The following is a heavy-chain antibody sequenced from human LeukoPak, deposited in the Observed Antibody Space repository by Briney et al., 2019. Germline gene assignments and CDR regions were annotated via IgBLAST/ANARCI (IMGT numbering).Heavy chain of an antibody. Sequence: GGSLRLSCAASGFRFTDYTMNWVRQAPGKGLEWVSSVSFSSTYIYYADSVKGRFTVSRDNAKNSLYLQMNSLGDGDTAVYYCARPRLGYYLDSWGQGTLVTVSS. CDR1: GFRFTDYT. V-gene: IGHV3-21*01. CDR3: ARPRLGYYLDS. CDR2: VSFSSTYI. J-gene: IGHJ4*02. D-gene: IGHD2-2*01.